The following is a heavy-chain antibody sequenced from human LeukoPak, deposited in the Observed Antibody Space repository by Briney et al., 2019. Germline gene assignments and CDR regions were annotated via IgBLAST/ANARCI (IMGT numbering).Heavy chain of an antibody. CDR1: GFTFSSYA. J-gene: IGHJ6*03. V-gene: IGHV3-7*01. CDR2: IKQDGSEK. CDR3: TRVEETAATAAIIRKYSYYYYYMDV. D-gene: IGHD6-13*01. Sequence: GGSLRLSCVASGFTFSSYAMSWGRQAPGKGLEWVANIKQDGSEKHYVDSVKGRFTISRDNAKNSLYLQMSSLRAEDTAVYYCTRVEETAATAAIIRKYSYYYYYMDVWGKGNTVTVSS.